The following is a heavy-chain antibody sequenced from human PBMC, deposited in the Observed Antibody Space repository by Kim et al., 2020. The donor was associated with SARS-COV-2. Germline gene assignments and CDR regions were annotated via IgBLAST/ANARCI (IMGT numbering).Heavy chain of an antibody. CDR3: AREYSSSWYMDY. J-gene: IGHJ4*02. V-gene: IGHV4-59*01. D-gene: IGHD6-13*01. Sequence: NYNPSLKSRVTISVDTSKNQFSLQLSSVTAADTAVYYCAREYSSSWYMDYWGQGTLVTVSS.